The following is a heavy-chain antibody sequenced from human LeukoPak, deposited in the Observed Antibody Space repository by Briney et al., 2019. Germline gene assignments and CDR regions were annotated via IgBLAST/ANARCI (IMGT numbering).Heavy chain of an antibody. J-gene: IGHJ4*02. V-gene: IGHV3-74*01. CDR2: INEHGSIT. CDR3: TRDVAGSGSL. D-gene: IGHD3-10*01. CDR1: GFTFSSYW. Sequence: PGGSLRLSYAASGFTFSSYWMHWVRQVPGKGLVWVARINEHGSITDYADSVKDRFTVSRDNAWNTLYLQMNSLRAEDTAVYYCTRDVAGSGSLWGQGTLISVTS.